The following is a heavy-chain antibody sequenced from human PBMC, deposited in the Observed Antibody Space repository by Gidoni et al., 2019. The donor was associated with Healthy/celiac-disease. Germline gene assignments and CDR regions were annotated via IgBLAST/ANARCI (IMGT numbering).Heavy chain of an antibody. CDR2: LWYDGSNK. Sequence: QVQLVESGGGVVQPGRSLRLSCAASGFPFSSYGMHWVRQAPGKGLEWVAVLWYDGSNKYYADSVKGRFTISRDNSKNTLYLQMNSLRAEDTAVYYCARDRVTWGMDYYYGMDVWGQGTTVTVSS. J-gene: IGHJ6*02. V-gene: IGHV3-33*01. CDR3: ARDRVTWGMDYYYGMDV. D-gene: IGHD3-16*01. CDR1: GFPFSSYG.